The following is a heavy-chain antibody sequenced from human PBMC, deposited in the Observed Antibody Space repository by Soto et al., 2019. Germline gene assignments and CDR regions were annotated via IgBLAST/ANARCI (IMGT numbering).Heavy chain of an antibody. CDR2: INSDGSST. Sequence: GGSLRLSCAASGFTFSSYWMHWVRQAPGKGLEWVSRINSDGSSTSYADSVKGRFTISRDNAKNTLYLQMNSLRAEDTAVYYCARSSPSTGVSFDYWGQGTLVTVSS. CDR1: GFTFSSYW. CDR3: ARSSPSTGVSFDY. J-gene: IGHJ4*02. D-gene: IGHD7-27*01. V-gene: IGHV3-74*01.